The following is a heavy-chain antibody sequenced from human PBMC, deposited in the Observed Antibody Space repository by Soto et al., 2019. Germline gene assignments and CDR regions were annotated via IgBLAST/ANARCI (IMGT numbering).Heavy chain of an antibody. J-gene: IGHJ4*02. D-gene: IGHD3-10*01. V-gene: IGHV3-48*02. CDR2: ISYSSSSI. CDR1: GFTFSSYS. CDR3: ARAGAGRGY. Sequence: EVQLVESGGGLVQPGGSLRLSCAASGFTFSSYSMNWVRQAPGKGLEWIAYISYSSSSIQNADSVKGRFTISRDNAKNSLYLQMSSLRDEATAVYYCARAGAGRGYWGQGTLVTVAS.